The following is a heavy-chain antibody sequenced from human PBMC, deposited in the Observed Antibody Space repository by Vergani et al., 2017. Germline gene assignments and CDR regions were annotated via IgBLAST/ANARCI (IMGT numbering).Heavy chain of an antibody. V-gene: IGHV1-2*02. CDR2: INPNSGGT. CDR3: AREEHDYGLLYYYYGMDV. Sequence: QVQLVQSGAEVKKPGASVKVSCKASGYTFTGYYMHWVRQAPGQGLWWMGWINPNSGGTNYAQKFQGRVTMTRDTSISTAYMELSRLRSDDTAVYYCAREEHDYGLLYYYYGMDVWGQGTTVTVSS. D-gene: IGHD4-17*01. J-gene: IGHJ6*02. CDR1: GYTFTGYY.